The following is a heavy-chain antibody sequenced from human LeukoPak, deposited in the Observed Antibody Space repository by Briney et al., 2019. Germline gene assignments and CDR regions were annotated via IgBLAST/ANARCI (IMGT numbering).Heavy chain of an antibody. J-gene: IGHJ3*02. CDR1: GYTFTGYY. D-gene: IGHD3-16*01. CDR3: ARLIRDDAFDI. Sequence: SVKESCKSSGYTFTGYYMHWVRQAPGQGLEGMGWINPNSGSTNYAQKCQGRATMTRDTSISTAYLQWSSLKASDTAMYYCARLIRDDAFDIWGQGTMVTVSS. V-gene: IGHV1-2*02. CDR2: INPNSGST.